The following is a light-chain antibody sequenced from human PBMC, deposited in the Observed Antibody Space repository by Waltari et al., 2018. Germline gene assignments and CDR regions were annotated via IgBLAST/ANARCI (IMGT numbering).Light chain of an antibody. Sequence: IFLTPSPGPLALSPRERGPLSCRASQSVSRFLAWYQQKPGQAPRLLIYGASTRATGIPDRFSGSGSGTDFSLTISRLEPEDFAVYYCQKYVRLPATFGQGTKVEIK. CDR3: QKYVRLPAT. CDR2: GAS. CDR1: QSVSRF. V-gene: IGKV3-20*01. J-gene: IGKJ1*01.